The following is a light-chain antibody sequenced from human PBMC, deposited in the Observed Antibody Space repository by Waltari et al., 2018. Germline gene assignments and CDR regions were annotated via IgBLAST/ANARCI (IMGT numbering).Light chain of an antibody. Sequence: DIQLTQSPSSLSASVGDRVTITCRASQGIRSSFNWYQQQPGKAPKSLIYDAANLHGGVPSRFSGSGSGTEFTLTINSLQPEDSATYYCLHHNSYPLTFGGGTKVEIK. V-gene: IGKV1-17*01. J-gene: IGKJ4*01. CDR1: QGIRSS. CDR2: DAA. CDR3: LHHNSYPLT.